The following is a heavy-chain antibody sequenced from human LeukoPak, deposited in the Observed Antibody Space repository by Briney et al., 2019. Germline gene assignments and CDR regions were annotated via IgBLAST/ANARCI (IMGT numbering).Heavy chain of an antibody. CDR1: GFAFSSYS. J-gene: IGHJ3*02. Sequence: TGGSLRLSCSASGFAFSSYSMHWFRQAPGKGLEYVSGINNNGGSTQYADSVKGRFTISRDNSKNTLDLQMNSLRAEDTAAYHCVNTMVRVGGRIRTDGFDIWGQGTMVTVSA. V-gene: IGHV3-64D*06. D-gene: IGHD3-16*01. CDR2: INNNGGST. CDR3: VNTMVRVGGRIRTDGFDI.